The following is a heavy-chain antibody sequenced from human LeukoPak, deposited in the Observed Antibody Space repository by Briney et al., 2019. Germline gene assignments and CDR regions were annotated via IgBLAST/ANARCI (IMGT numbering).Heavy chain of an antibody. Sequence: GGSLRLSCAASGFTLSSYGMHWVRQAPGKGLEWVALIRYDGSNKYYVDSVTGRFIISRVNSKSTLYLQMNRLRAEDTAVYYCARDIVVVPAAIGIFDYWGQGTLVTVSS. V-gene: IGHV3-30*02. CDR2: IRYDGSNK. J-gene: IGHJ4*02. D-gene: IGHD2-2*02. CDR1: GFTLSSYG. CDR3: ARDIVVVPAAIGIFDY.